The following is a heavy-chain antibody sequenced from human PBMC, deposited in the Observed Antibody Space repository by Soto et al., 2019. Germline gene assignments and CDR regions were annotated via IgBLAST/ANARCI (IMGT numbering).Heavy chain of an antibody. J-gene: IGHJ4*02. CDR2: INHLETT. D-gene: IGHD1-26*01. CDR3: ATGAGFDSFDY. V-gene: IGHV4-30-2*01. CDR1: GASITYGAYS. Sequence: SETLSLTCTVSGASITYGAYSWSWIRQTPGKGLEWIGYINHLETTFYNPSFESRLTLSIDRTKNQFSLNLKSMSAADRAVYFCATGAGFDSFDYWGQGILVTVSS.